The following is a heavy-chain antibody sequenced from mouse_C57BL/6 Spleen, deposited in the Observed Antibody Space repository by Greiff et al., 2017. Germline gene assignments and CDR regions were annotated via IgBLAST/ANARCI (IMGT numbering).Heavy chain of an antibody. V-gene: IGHV14-4*01. CDR2: IDPENGDT. J-gene: IGHJ4*01. D-gene: IGHD2-4*01. CDR1: GFNIKDDY. CDR3: TTNYDYDSNAMDY. Sequence: VQLKQSGAELVRPGASVKLSCTASGFNIKDDYMHWVKQRPEQGLEWIGWIDPENGDTEYASKFQGKATITADTSSNTAYLQLSSLTSEDTAVYYCTTNYDYDSNAMDYWGQGTSVTVSS.